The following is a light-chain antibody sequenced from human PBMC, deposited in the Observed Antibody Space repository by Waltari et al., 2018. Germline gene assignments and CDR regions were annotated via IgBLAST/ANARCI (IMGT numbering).Light chain of an antibody. CDR3: QQHYSLPIT. CDR1: QGINNF. J-gene: IGKJ5*01. V-gene: IGKV1-33*01. Sequence: DIQMTQSPSSLSASVGDRVTITCRASQGINNFLNWYQQRPGKAPDLLIYDASNLETGVPSRFSGSGSGTDFTFTISSVQPEDIATYYCQQHYSLPITFGQGTRLEIK. CDR2: DAS.